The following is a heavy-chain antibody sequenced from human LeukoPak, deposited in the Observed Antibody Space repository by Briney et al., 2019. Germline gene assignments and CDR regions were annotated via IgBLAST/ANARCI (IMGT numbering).Heavy chain of an antibody. CDR3: ARGWGYFDY. D-gene: IGHD3-16*01. CDR1: GGSISRSSYY. J-gene: IGHJ4*02. V-gene: IGHV4-39*01. CDR2: IYYGGST. Sequence: PSETLSLTCTVSGGSISRSSYYWGWIRQTPGKGPEWIGSIYYGGSTYYNPSLKSRVTISVDTSKNQFSLKLSSVTAADTAVYYCARGWGYFDYWGQGTLVTVSS.